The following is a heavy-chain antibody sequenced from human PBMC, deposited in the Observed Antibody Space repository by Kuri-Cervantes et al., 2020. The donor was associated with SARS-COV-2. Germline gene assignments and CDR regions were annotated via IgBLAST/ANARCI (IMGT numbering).Heavy chain of an antibody. CDR3: ARQTDCSSDWYEIDY. CDR2: ICYDGSDK. CDR1: GFTFSSYG. J-gene: IGHJ4*02. D-gene: IGHD6-19*01. Sequence: GESLKISCTASGFTFSSYGMHWVRQAPGKGLEWVALICYDGSDKYFGDSVKGRFTISRDNSKNTLYLQMNSLRAEDTAVYYCARQTDCSSDWYEIDYWGQGTLVTVSS. V-gene: IGHV3-33*01.